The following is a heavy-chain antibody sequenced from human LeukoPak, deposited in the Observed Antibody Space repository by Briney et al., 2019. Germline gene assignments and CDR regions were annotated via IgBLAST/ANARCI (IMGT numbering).Heavy chain of an antibody. V-gene: IGHV3-30*04. CDR2: ISYDGSNK. CDR1: GFTFSSYA. J-gene: IGHJ4*02. Sequence: GGSLRFSCAASGFTFSSYAMHWVRQAPGKGLEWVAVISYDGSNKYYADSVKGRFTTSRDNSKNTLYLQMNSLRAEDTAVYYCSKVWEAAGDYWGQGTLVTVSS. CDR3: SKVWEAAGDY. D-gene: IGHD6-25*01.